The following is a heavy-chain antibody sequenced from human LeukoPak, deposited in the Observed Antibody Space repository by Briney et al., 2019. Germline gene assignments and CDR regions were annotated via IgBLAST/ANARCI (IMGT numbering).Heavy chain of an antibody. J-gene: IGHJ3*02. CDR3: ARDQQYWNPIGAFDI. D-gene: IGHD3-3*02. CDR2: ISAYNGNT. Sequence: GASVKVSCKASGYTFTSYGISWVRQAPGQGLEWMGWISAYNGNTNYAQKLQGRVTMTTDTSTSTAYMELRSLRSDDTAVYYCARDQQYWNPIGAFDIWGQGTMVTVSS. V-gene: IGHV1-18*01. CDR1: GYTFTSYG.